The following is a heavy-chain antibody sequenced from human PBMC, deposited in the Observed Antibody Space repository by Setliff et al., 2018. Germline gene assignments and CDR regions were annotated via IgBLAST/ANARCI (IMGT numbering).Heavy chain of an antibody. J-gene: IGHJ4*02. D-gene: IGHD3-16*01. CDR3: RLWSHNYHNDY. Sequence: SETLSLTCAVYGASFSGTYCSWIRQSPGKGLEWIGEINHTGSPNWIGEINHSGSPNYNPSLKSRVTMSVDTSKNQFSLKLTSVTAADTAVYYCRLWSHNYHNDYWGQGTLVTVSS. V-gene: IGHV4-34*01. CDR1: GASFSGTY. CDR2: INHSGSP.